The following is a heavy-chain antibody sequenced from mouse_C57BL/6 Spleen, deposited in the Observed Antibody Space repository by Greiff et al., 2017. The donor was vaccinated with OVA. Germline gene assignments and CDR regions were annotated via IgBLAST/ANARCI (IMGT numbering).Heavy chain of an antibody. CDR2: INPSNGGT. J-gene: IGHJ2*01. CDR3: ARSSNYDYDLGYYFDY. CDR1: GYTFTSYW. D-gene: IGHD2-4*01. Sequence: QVQLQQPGTELVKPGASVKLSCKASGYTFTSYWMHWVKQRPGQGLEWIGNINPSNGGTNYNEKFKSKATLTVDKSSSTAYMQLSSLTSEDSAVYYCARSSNYDYDLGYYFDYWGQGTTLTVSS. V-gene: IGHV1-53*01.